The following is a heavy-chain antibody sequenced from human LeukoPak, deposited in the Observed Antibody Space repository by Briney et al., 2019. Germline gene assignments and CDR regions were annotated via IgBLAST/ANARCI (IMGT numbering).Heavy chain of an antibody. CDR2: MNPNSGNT. CDR3: ARAPEYSSSYLIDY. Sequence: GASVKVSCKASGYTFTSYDINWVRQATGQGLEWMGWMNPNSGNTGYAQKFQGRVTMTRDTSISTAYMELSRLRSDDTAVYYCARAPEYSSSYLIDYWGQGTLVTVSS. CDR1: GYTFTSYD. V-gene: IGHV1-8*01. J-gene: IGHJ4*02. D-gene: IGHD6-6*01.